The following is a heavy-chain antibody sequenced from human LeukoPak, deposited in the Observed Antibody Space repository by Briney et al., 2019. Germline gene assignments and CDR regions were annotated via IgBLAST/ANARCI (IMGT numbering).Heavy chain of an antibody. D-gene: IGHD5-12*01. CDR3: ARVRATFSPHFDN. CDR2: INSDGIIT. V-gene: IGHV3-74*01. J-gene: IGHJ4*02. CDR1: GFTFSSYW. Sequence: GGSLRLSCAASGFTFSSYWMHWVRQAPGKGLMWVSRINSDGIITNYADSVKGRYTISRDNAKNTLYLQMNSLRAEDTAVYYCARVRATFSPHFDNWGQGTLDTVSS.